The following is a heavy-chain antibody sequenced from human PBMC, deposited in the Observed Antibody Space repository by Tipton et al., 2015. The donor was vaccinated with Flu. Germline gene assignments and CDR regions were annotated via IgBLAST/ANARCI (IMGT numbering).Heavy chain of an antibody. Sequence: VQLVQSGGDLVQPGGSLRLSCAATGFSFSTYSMNWVRQAPGRGLEWISYISGSSGTIYYADSVRGRFTISRDNAKNSLYLQMNSLRDEDAAVYYCVSLQPIWFGEQRDYWGQGTLVTVSS. CDR1: GFSFSTYS. D-gene: IGHD3-10*01. V-gene: IGHV3-48*02. CDR2: ISGSSGTI. J-gene: IGHJ4*02. CDR3: VSLQPIWFGEQRDY.